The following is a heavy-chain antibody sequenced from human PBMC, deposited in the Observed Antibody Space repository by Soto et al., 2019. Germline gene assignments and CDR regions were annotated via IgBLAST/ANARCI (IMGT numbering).Heavy chain of an antibody. Sequence: QVQLVESGGGVVQPGRSLRLSCAASGFTFNTYGMHWVRQAPGKGLEWLAVISYDGGVTYYADSVKGRFTISRDNSKNTLYLHMNSLRPEDTAVYYCAKDSIMEYGNWFDPWGQGTLVTVSS. D-gene: IGHD3-16*01. CDR3: AKDSIMEYGNWFDP. CDR2: ISYDGGVT. CDR1: GFTFNTYG. J-gene: IGHJ5*02. V-gene: IGHV3-30*18.